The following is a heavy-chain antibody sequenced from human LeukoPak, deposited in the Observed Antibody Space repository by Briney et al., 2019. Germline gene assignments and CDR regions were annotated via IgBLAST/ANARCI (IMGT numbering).Heavy chain of an antibody. Sequence: ASVKVSCKASGYTFTSYGISWVRQTPGQGLEWMGWISAYNGNTNYAQKLQGRVTMTTDTSTSTAYMELRSLRSDDTAVYYCARGEVATDRGVYHFDYWGQGTLVTVSS. CDR1: GYTFTSYG. CDR3: ARGEVATDRGVYHFDY. D-gene: IGHD5-12*01. J-gene: IGHJ4*02. V-gene: IGHV1-18*01. CDR2: ISAYNGNT.